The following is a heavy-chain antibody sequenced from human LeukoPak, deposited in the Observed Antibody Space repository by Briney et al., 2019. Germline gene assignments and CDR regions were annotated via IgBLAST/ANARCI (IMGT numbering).Heavy chain of an antibody. V-gene: IGHV3-21*01. CDR1: EFTFSAYG. D-gene: IGHD4-17*01. CDR2: ISGSGSSI. J-gene: IGHJ3*02. Sequence: GGSLRLSCVASEFTFSAYGMSWVRQAPGTGLEWVSSISGSGSSIHYKESVRGRFTISRDNPGNSIYLQMNSLRAEDTAVYYCARQVTTSTPDAFDIWGQGTMVTVSS. CDR3: ARQVTTSTPDAFDI.